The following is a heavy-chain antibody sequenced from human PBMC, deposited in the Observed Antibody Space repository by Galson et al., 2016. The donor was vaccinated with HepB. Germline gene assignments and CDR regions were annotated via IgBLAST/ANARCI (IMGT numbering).Heavy chain of an antibody. CDR2: ITAGGGTT. V-gene: IGHV3-23*01. CDR3: GKHGGFDY. CDR1: GFSFSTSG. D-gene: IGHD3-16*01. J-gene: IGHJ4*02. Sequence: SLRLSCAASGFSFSTSGMSWVRQTPGRGLEWVSGITAGGGTTHYADSVEGRFTISRDNSNNTLYLYMNSLRAGDTAVYYCGKHGGFDYWGQGALVTVSS.